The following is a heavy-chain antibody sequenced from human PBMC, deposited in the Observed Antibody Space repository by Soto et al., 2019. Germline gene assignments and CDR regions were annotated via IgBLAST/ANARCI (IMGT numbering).Heavy chain of an antibody. Sequence: EVQLLESGGGLVQPGGSLRLSCAASGFTFNNYGMSWVRQAPGKGLAWVSSIGGTTGNTYYADSVRGRFTISRYNSKNTLYLQMNSLTAEDTAVYYWARRGLRANFYFDSWGHITLVSVSS. CDR2: IGGTTGNT. CDR3: ARRGLRANFYFDS. CDR1: GFTFNNYG. V-gene: IGHV3-23*01. D-gene: IGHD4-17*01. J-gene: IGHJ4*01.